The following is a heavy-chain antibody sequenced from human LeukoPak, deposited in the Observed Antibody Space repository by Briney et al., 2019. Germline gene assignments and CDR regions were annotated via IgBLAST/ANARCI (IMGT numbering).Heavy chain of an antibody. CDR3: ARRFCSGGSCYSEYDFDY. CDR1: GGSISSSSYY. J-gene: IGHJ4*02. CDR2: IYYSGST. D-gene: IGHD2-15*01. V-gene: IGHV4-39*01. Sequence: SETLSLTCTVSGGSISSSSYYWGWIRQPPRKGLEWIGNIYYSGSTYYNPSLKSRVTISVDTSKNQFSLKLSSVTAADTAVYYCARRFCSGGSCYSEYDFDYWGQGTLVTVSS.